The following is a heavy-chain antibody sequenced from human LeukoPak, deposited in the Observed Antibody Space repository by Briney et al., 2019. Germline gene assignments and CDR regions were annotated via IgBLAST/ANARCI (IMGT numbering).Heavy chain of an antibody. CDR1: GFTFSSYA. CDR2: ISGSGGST. V-gene: IGHV3-23*01. D-gene: IGHD3-10*01. Sequence: PGGSLRLSCAASGFTFSSYAMSWVRQAPGKGLEWVSAISGSGGSTYYADSVKGWFTISRDNSKNTLYLQMNSLRAEDTAVYYCASYGSGRIGYWGQGTLVTVSS. J-gene: IGHJ4*02. CDR3: ASYGSGRIGY.